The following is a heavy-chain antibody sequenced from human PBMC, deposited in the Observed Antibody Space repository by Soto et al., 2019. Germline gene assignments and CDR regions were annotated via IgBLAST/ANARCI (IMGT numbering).Heavy chain of an antibody. CDR3: VIDDAARGFGEFDY. CDR2: IYHTGST. J-gene: IGHJ4*02. Sequence: SETLSLTCTVSGDSISRGFYYWSWIRQHPGKGLEWIGNIYHTGSTDFNPSLKSRLTISVDTSKNQFSLRLTSVTAADTAAYYCVIDDAARGFGEFDYWGQGTLVTVSS. CDR1: GDSISRGFYY. V-gene: IGHV4-31*03. D-gene: IGHD3-10*01.